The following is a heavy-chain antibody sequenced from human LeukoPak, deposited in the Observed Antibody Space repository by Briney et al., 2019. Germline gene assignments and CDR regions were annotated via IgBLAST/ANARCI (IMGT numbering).Heavy chain of an antibody. CDR1: GGSISSSSYY. Sequence: SETLSLTCTVSGGSISSSSYYWGWIRQPPGKGLEWIGSIYYSGSTYYNPSLKSRVTISVDRSKNQFSLNLSSVTAADTAVYYCARDQDYYGSGSYGPDYWGQGILVAVSS. CDR2: IYYSGST. D-gene: IGHD3-10*01. CDR3: ARDQDYYGSGSYGPDY. V-gene: IGHV4-39*07. J-gene: IGHJ4*02.